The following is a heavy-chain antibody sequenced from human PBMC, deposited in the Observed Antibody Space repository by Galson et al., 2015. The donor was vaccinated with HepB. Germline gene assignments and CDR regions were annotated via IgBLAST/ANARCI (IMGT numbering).Heavy chain of an antibody. Sequence: SLRLSCAGSGFTFSSYAMHWVRQAPGKGLEWVAVISFDGFNKYYADSVKGRFTISRDNSKNTLYLQMNSLSAEDTAVYYCARGRMVRGLSLRYDAVDFWGEVTMVTFSS. J-gene: IGHJ3*01. CDR3: ARGRMVRGLSLRYDAVDF. D-gene: IGHD3-10*01. CDR1: GFTFSSYA. CDR2: ISFDGFNK. V-gene: IGHV3-30*04.